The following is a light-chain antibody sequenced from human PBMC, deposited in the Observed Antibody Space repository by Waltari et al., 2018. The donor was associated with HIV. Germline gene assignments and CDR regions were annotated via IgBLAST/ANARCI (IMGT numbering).Light chain of an antibody. V-gene: IGKV2-28*01. CDR2: LGS. J-gene: IGKJ2*01. Sequence: IVMTQYPLSLTVRPGEPACTHCRCSHSLLHSNGYNYLDWYLQKPGQSPQLLIYLGSNRASGVPDRFSGSGSGTDFTLKISRVEAEDVGVYYCMQALQTPYTFGQGTKLEIK. CDR3: MQALQTPYT. CDR1: HSLLHSNGYNY.